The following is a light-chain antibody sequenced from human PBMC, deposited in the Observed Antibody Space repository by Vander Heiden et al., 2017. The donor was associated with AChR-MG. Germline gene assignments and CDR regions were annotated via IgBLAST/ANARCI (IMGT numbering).Light chain of an antibody. CDR3: QQYDNLSLT. Sequence: PLSQSPSSLSAAVGDRVTITCQASQDIINCLNWYQQKPGKAPKLLIYAASNLETGVPSRFSGSGSGTDYTFTISSLQPEDIATYYCQQYDNLSLTFGGGTKVEIK. V-gene: IGKV1-33*01. J-gene: IGKJ4*01. CDR2: AAS. CDR1: QDIINC.